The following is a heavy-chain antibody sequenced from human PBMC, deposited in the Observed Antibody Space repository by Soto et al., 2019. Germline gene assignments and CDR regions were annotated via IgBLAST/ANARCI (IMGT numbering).Heavy chain of an antibody. J-gene: IGHJ5*02. CDR2: IYYSGST. CDR1: GGSISSGDYY. Sequence: SETLSLTCTVSGGSISSGDYYWSWIRQPPGKGLEWIGYIYYSGSTYYNPSLKSRVTISVDTSKNQFSLKLSSVTAADTAVYYCARDREDIVLVPAAMGWFDPWGQGTLVTSPQ. D-gene: IGHD2-2*01. CDR3: ARDREDIVLVPAAMGWFDP. V-gene: IGHV4-30-4*01.